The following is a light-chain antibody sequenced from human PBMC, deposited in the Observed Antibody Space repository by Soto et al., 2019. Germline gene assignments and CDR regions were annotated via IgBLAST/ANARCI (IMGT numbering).Light chain of an antibody. V-gene: IGKV1-39*01. CDR1: QGISSH. Sequence: DIQMTQSPSSLSASVGDRVTVTCRARQGISSHLNWYQQKPGKAPKLLIYAASIFQSGVPSRFSGSGSGTDFTLTISSLQPEDFATYYCQQSYTTPWTFGQGTKVDIK. CDR2: AAS. CDR3: QQSYTTPWT. J-gene: IGKJ1*01.